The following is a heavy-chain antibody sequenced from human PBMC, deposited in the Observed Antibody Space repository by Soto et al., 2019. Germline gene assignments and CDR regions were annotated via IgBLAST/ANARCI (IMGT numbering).Heavy chain of an antibody. J-gene: IGHJ4*02. CDR3: ARHTPAISISDH. D-gene: IGHD2-15*01. CDR1: GASISSSSYS. CDR2: IYYSGST. V-gene: IGHV4-39*01. Sequence: SETLSLTCTVSGASISSSSYSWGWIRQPPGKGLEWIGSIYYSGSTYYNPSLKSRVTISVDTSKNQFSLKLSSVTAADTAVYYCARHTPAISISDHWGQGTLVTVS.